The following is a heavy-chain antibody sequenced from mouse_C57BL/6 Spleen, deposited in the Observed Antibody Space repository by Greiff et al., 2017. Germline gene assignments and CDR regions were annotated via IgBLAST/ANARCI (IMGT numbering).Heavy chain of an antibody. Sequence: EVQLQQSGPELVKPGASVKISCKASGYTFTDYYMNWVKQSHGKSLEWIGDINPNNGGTSYNQKFKGKATLTVDKSSSTAYRELRSLTSEDSAVYYCAREWLLAWFAYWGQGTLVTVSA. V-gene: IGHV1-26*01. CDR1: GYTFTDYY. CDR3: AREWLLAWFAY. D-gene: IGHD2-3*01. J-gene: IGHJ3*01. CDR2: INPNNGGT.